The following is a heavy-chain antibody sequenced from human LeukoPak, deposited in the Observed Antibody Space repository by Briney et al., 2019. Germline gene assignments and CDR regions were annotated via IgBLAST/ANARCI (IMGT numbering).Heavy chain of an antibody. D-gene: IGHD3-22*01. CDR3: ARGLMGGYPHFDY. Sequence: PGGSLRLSCAASGFTFSSYEMNWVRQAPGKGLEWVSSISRSATTIYYADSVKGRFTISRDNAKNSLYLQMNSLRAEDTALYYCARGLMGGYPHFDYWGQGTLVTVSS. CDR1: GFTFSSYE. J-gene: IGHJ4*02. V-gene: IGHV3-48*03. CDR2: ISRSATTI.